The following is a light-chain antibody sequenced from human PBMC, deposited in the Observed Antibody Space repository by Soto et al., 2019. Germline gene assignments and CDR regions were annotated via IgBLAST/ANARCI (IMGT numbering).Light chain of an antibody. CDR2: EVS. CDR3: SSYTSSSTDV. J-gene: IGLJ1*01. Sequence: QSVLTQPASVSGSPGQSITISCTGTSSDVGSYDYVSWYQHHPGKAPKLTIYEVSNRPSGVSNRFSGSKSGNTASLTISGLQAEDEAEYYCSSYTSSSTDVFGTGTKVTVL. CDR1: SSDVGSYDY. V-gene: IGLV2-14*01.